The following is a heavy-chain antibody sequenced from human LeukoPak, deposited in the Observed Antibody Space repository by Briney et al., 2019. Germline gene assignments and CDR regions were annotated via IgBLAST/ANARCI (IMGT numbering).Heavy chain of an antibody. J-gene: IGHJ4*02. CDR1: GFTFTDAW. V-gene: IGHV3-23*01. Sequence: GGSLRLSCAASGFTFTDAWMSWVRQAPGKGLEWVSAISGSGGSTYYADSVKGRFTISRDNSKNTLYLQMNSLRAEDTAVYYCAKASWCSGGSCYPSYYFDYWGQGTLVTVSS. CDR2: ISGSGGST. CDR3: AKASWCSGGSCYPSYYFDY. D-gene: IGHD2-15*01.